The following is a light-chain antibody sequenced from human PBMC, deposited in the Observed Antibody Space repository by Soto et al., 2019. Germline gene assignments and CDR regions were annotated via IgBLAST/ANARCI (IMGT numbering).Light chain of an antibody. Sequence: EVVLTQSPGTLSLSPGERATLSCRASQSVSNNYLAWYQQKPGQSPKLLIFGSSDRATGIPDRFSGSGSGTDFTITISSLEPQHFAVYYFQQYARSRPYTFGQGTKLEMK. V-gene: IGKV3-20*01. J-gene: IGKJ2*01. CDR2: GSS. CDR1: QSVSNNY. CDR3: QQYARSRPYT.